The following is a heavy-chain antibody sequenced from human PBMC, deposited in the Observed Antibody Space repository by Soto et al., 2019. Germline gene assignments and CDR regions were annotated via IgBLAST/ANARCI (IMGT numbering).Heavy chain of an antibody. Sequence: QVQLVQSGAEVKKPGASVKVSCMASGYTFTGYYMHWVGQAPGQWLEWMGWTNPNSGGTNYAQKFQGRVTMTRDTSISTAYMELSRLRSDDTAVYYCASTLIGDTMMPQHWGQGTLVTVSS. J-gene: IGHJ1*01. CDR1: GYTFTGYY. V-gene: IGHV1-2*02. CDR2: TNPNSGGT. D-gene: IGHD3-22*01. CDR3: ASTLIGDTMMPQH.